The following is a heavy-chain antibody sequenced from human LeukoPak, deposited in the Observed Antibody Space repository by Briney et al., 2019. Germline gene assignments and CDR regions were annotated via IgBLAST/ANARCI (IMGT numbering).Heavy chain of an antibody. CDR3: ARGIVPAALDY. V-gene: IGHV3-48*03. CDR2: ISSSGSTI. CDR1: GFTFSSYE. D-gene: IGHD2-2*01. Sequence: GSLRLSCAASGFTFSSYEMNWVRQAPGKGLEWVSYISSSGSTIYYADSVKGRFAISRDNAKNSLYLQMNSLRAEDTAVYYCARGIVPAALDYWGQGTLVTVSS. J-gene: IGHJ4*02.